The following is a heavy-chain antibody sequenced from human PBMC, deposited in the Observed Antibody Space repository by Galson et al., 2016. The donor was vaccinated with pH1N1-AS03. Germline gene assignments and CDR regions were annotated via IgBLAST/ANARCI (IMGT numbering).Heavy chain of an antibody. CDR1: DLAFSQYW. Sequence: SLRLSCAASDLAFSQYWMSWVRQAPGKGLEWVANINQDGTSKNYADSVKDRFTIDRDNVKKSLYLQINGLRADATAVYYCAVDSFSRANYWGRGALVTVSS. CDR3: AVDSFSRANY. V-gene: IGHV3-7*03. D-gene: IGHD2-8*01. J-gene: IGHJ4*02. CDR2: INQDGTSK.